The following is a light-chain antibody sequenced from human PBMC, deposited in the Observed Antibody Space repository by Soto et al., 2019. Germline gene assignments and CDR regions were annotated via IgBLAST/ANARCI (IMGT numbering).Light chain of an antibody. V-gene: IGKV3-11*01. CDR3: QQRTNWPHT. CDR2: DAS. CDR1: QSVSSY. Sequence: EIVLTQSPATLSLSPGERTTLSCRASQSVSSYLAWYQQKPGQAPKLLIYDASTRATGIPARFSGSGSATDFTLTISSLQPEDFAVYFCQQRTNWPHTFGQGTKLEIK. J-gene: IGKJ2*01.